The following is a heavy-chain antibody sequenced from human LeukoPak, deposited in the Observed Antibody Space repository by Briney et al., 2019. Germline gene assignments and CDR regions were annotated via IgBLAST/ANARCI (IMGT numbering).Heavy chain of an antibody. CDR3: AGRSRVPAADIYYYYYYMDV. Sequence: SVKVSCKASGGTFSSYAISWVRQAPGQGLEWMGGIIPIFGTANYAQKFQRRVTITTDESTSTAYMELSSLRSEDTAVYYCAGRSRVPAADIYYYYYYMDVWGKGTTVTVSS. D-gene: IGHD2-2*01. V-gene: IGHV1-69*05. CDR2: IIPIFGTA. CDR1: GGTFSSYA. J-gene: IGHJ6*03.